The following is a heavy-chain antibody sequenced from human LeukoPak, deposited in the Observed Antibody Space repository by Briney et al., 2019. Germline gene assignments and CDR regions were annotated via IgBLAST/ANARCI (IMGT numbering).Heavy chain of an antibody. J-gene: IGHJ4*02. V-gene: IGHV4-39*07. CDR2: IYYRGST. CDR3: ARVPRGSPLNDITMVRGVGGPDYYFDY. D-gene: IGHD3-10*01. CDR1: GGSISGSSYY. Sequence: SETLSLTCTVSGGSISGSSYYCVWIRQPPGKGLEWIGSIYYRGSTYYNPSLNSRVTISVDTSKNQFSLKLSSVTAADTAVYYCARVPRGSPLNDITMVRGVGGPDYYFDYWGQGTLVTVSS.